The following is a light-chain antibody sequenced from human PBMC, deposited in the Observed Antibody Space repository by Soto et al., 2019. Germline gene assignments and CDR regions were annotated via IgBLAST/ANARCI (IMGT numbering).Light chain of an antibody. CDR1: NSNLGAGYD. CDR3: SSYAGNNIYV. J-gene: IGLJ1*01. Sequence: QSVLTQPPSVSGAPGQRVTISCTGNNSNLGAGYDVHWYQQLPGAAPKLVIFGNRNRPSGVPERFSGSKSGTSASLAITGLQAEDEADFYCSSYAGNNIYVFGTGTKLTVL. CDR2: GNR. V-gene: IGLV1-40*01.